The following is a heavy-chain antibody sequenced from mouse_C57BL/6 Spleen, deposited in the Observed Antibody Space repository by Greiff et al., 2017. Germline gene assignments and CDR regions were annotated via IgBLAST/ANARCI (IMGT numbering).Heavy chain of an antibody. CDR1: GYAFSRYW. V-gene: IGHV1-80*01. J-gene: IGHJ4*01. CDR2: IYPGDGDT. CDR3: ARWNYSYYAMDY. Sequence: QVQLQQSGAELVKPGASVKISCKASGYAFSRYWMNWVKQRPGKGLEWIGQIYPGDGDTNYNGKFKGKATLTADKSSSTAYMQLSSLTSEDSAVYFCARWNYSYYAMDYWGQGTSVTVSS. D-gene: IGHD2-1*01.